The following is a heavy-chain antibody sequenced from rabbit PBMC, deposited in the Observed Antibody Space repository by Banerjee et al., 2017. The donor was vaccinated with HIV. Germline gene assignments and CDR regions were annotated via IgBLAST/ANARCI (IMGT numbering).Heavy chain of an antibody. Sequence: QEQLVEYGGDLVQPEGSLTLTCKASGFSFSNKYVMCWVRQAPGKGLEWIACINTSSGSTVYATWAKGRFTISRTSWTTVTLQMTSLTAADTATYFCARYGYDGYDDYGYFSSWGPGTLVTVS. CDR2: INTSSGST. V-gene: IGHV1S45*01. CDR1: GFSFSNKYV. D-gene: IGHD2-1*01. J-gene: IGHJ4*01. CDR3: ARYGYDGYDDYGYFSS.